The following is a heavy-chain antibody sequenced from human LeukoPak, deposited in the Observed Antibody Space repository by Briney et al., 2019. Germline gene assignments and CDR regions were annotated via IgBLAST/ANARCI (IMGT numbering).Heavy chain of an antibody. J-gene: IGHJ4*02. D-gene: IGHD3-3*01. CDR2: IYYSRNT. CDR3: ARVKRASSVTIFGVVPDY. Sequence: SETLSLTCTVSGGSISSSFYYWGWIRQPPGKGLEWIGSIYYSRNTYYNPSLKSRVTISVDTSKNHFSLHVRSVTAADTAVYYCARVKRASSVTIFGVVPDYWGQGTLVTVSS. V-gene: IGHV4-39*02. CDR1: GGSISSSFYY.